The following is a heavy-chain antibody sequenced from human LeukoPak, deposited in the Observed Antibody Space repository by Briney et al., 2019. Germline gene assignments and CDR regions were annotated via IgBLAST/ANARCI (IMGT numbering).Heavy chain of an antibody. CDR2: IGTAGDT. D-gene: IGHD2-15*01. J-gene: IGHJ4*02. CDR3: ARDQLYCSGGSCYSGHFDY. Sequence: GGSLGLSCAASGFTFSSYDMHWVRQATGKGLEWVSAIGTAGDTYYPGSVKGRFTISRENAKNSLYLQMNSLRAGDTAVYYCARDQLYCSGGSCYSGHFDYWGQGTLVTVSS. CDR1: GFTFSSYD. V-gene: IGHV3-13*04.